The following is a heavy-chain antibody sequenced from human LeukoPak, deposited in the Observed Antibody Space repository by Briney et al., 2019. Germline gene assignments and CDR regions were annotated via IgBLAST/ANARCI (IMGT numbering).Heavy chain of an antibody. CDR3: ARSLWFGELALGY. CDR2: INHSGST. J-gene: IGHJ4*02. Sequence: TTSETLSLTCAVSGGSISSSSYYWGWIRQPPGKGLEWIGEINHSGSTNYNPSLKSRVTISVDTSKNQFSLKLSSVTAADTAVYYCARSLWFGELALGYWGQGTLVTVSS. CDR1: GGSISSSSYY. D-gene: IGHD3-10*01. V-gene: IGHV4-39*07.